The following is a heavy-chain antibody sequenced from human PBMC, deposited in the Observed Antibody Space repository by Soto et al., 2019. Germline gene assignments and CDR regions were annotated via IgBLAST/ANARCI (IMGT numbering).Heavy chain of an antibody. CDR1: GGSISSGYY. J-gene: IGHJ4*02. Sequence: SETLSLTCTVSGGSISSGYYWSWIRQYPGKGLEWIGYIYYSGNTYYNPSLKSRVSISVDTSKNQFSLKLSSVTAADTAVYYCARLKDVAPTNWGQGTLVTVSS. CDR2: IYYSGNT. D-gene: IGHD5-12*01. V-gene: IGHV4-30-4*08. CDR3: ARLKDVAPTN.